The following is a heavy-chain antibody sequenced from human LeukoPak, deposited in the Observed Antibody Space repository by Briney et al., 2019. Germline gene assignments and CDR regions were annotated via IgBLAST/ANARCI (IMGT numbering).Heavy chain of an antibody. CDR2: INPDGRDT. Sequence: GGSLRLSCAASGFSLSNYWMHWVRQAPGKGLEWVAHINPDGRDTYYLDSVKGRFTISRDNAQNSMYLQMNSLRVEDTAVYYCTSWGDTTAEYFQRWGQGTLVTVSS. D-gene: IGHD2-21*02. CDR1: GFSLSNYW. J-gene: IGHJ1*01. CDR3: TSWGDTTAEYFQR. V-gene: IGHV3-7*01.